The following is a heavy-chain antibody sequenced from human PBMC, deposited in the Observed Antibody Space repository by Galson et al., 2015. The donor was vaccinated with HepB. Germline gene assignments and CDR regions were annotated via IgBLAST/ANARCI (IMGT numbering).Heavy chain of an antibody. V-gene: IGHV3-23*01. J-gene: IGHJ4*02. D-gene: IGHD3-16*01. Sequence: ADSVKGRFAISGDSSKNTVYLQMNSLTVEDTALYYCAAGNGGIDSWGQGTLVTVSS. CDR3: AAGNGGIDS.